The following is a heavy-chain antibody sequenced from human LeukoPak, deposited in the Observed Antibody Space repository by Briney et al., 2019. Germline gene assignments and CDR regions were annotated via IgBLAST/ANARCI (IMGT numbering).Heavy chain of an antibody. D-gene: IGHD2-21*01. V-gene: IGHV3-21*01. J-gene: IGHJ4*02. CDR1: GFTFNTYS. Sequence: GGSLRLSCAASGFTFNTYSMNWVRQAPGKGLEWVSSISSSSSYIYYADSVKGRFTISRDNAKNSLYLQMNSLRVEDTAVYYCARGGGYCGGDCYGIDYWRQGALVTVSS. CDR3: ARGGGYCGGDCYGIDY. CDR2: ISSSSSYI.